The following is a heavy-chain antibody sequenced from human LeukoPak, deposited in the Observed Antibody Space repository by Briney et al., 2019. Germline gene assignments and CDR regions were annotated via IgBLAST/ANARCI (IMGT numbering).Heavy chain of an antibody. CDR2: IKQDGSEK. V-gene: IGHV3-7*01. D-gene: IGHD1-26*01. CDR3: APEASYYGGGVDY. Sequence: GGSLRLSCAASGFTFSSYWMSWVRQAPGKGLEWVANIKQDGSEKYYVDSVKGRFTISRDNAKNSLYLQMNSLRAEDTAVYYCAPEASYYGGGVDYWGQGTLVTVFS. J-gene: IGHJ4*02. CDR1: GFTFSSYW.